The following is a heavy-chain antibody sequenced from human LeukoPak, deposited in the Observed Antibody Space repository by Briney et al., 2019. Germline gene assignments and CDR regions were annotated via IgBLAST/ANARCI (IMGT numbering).Heavy chain of an antibody. CDR3: ARSADYYDSSGQNNDAFDI. V-gene: IGHV3-53*01. CDR1: GFTVSSNY. Sequence: GGSLRLSCAASGFTVSSNYMSWVRQAPGKGLEWVSVIYSGGSTYYADSVKGRFTISRDNSKNTLYLQMNSLRAEDTAVYYCARSADYYDSSGQNNDAFDIWGQGTMVTVSS. CDR2: IYSGGST. D-gene: IGHD3-22*01. J-gene: IGHJ3*02.